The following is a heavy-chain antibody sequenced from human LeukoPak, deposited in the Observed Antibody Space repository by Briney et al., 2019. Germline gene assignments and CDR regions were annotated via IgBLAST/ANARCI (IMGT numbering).Heavy chain of an antibody. Sequence: SETLSLTCTVSGYSISSGYYWGWIRQPPGKGLEWIGSIYHSGSTYYNPSLKSRVTISVDTSKNQFSLKLSSVTAADTAVYYCARAPPTRSYYFDYWGQGTLVTVPS. CDR2: IYHSGST. V-gene: IGHV4-38-2*02. J-gene: IGHJ4*02. CDR1: GYSISSGYY. CDR3: ARAPPTRSYYFDY.